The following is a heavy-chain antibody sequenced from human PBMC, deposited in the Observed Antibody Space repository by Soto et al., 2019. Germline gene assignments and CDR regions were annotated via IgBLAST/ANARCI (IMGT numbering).Heavy chain of an antibody. J-gene: IGHJ5*02. D-gene: IGHD6-13*01. CDR2: IIPILGIA. Sequence: SVKVSCKASGGTFSSYTISWVRQAPGQGLEWMGRIIPILGIANYAQKFQGRVTITADKSTSTAYMELSSLRSEDTAVYYCARDDSPGIAAAGTGWFDPWGQGTLVTVSS. V-gene: IGHV1-69*04. CDR1: GGTFSSYT. CDR3: ARDDSPGIAAAGTGWFDP.